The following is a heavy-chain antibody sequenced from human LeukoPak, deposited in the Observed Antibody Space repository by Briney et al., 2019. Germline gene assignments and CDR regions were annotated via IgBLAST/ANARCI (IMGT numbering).Heavy chain of an antibody. CDR3: ARGGGYHDY. CDR1: GFTFSSYS. J-gene: IGHJ4*02. CDR2: ISSSSSYK. D-gene: IGHD3-22*01. Sequence: PGGSLRLSCAASGFTFSSYSMNWVRQAPGKGLEWVSSISSSSSYKKYADSVKGRFTISRDNAQNSLFLQMNSLRAEDTAVYYCARGGGYHDYWGQGTLVTVSS. V-gene: IGHV3-21*01.